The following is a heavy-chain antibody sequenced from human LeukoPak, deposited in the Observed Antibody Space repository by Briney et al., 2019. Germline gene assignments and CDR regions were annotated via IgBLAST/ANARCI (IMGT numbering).Heavy chain of an antibody. J-gene: IGHJ5*02. V-gene: IGHV1-18*01. Sequence: GASVTVSFKASVYTFTIYGISWVRQAPGQGLGWMGWISAYNGNTNYAQKLQGRVTMTTDTSTSTAYMELRSLRSDDTAVYYCARSYGDYVGWFDPWGQGTLVTVSS. CDR1: VYTFTIYG. D-gene: IGHD4-17*01. CDR3: ARSYGDYVGWFDP. CDR2: ISAYNGNT.